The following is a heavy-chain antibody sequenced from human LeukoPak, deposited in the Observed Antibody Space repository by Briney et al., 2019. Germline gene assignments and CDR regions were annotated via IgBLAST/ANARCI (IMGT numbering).Heavy chain of an antibody. Sequence: GGSLRLSCAASGFTFSSYGMHWVRQAPGKGLEWVAFIRYDGSNKYYADSVKGRFTISRDNSKNTLYLQMNSLRAEDTAVYYCAKDQDAEGSSWYSGFDYWGQGTLVTVSS. V-gene: IGHV3-30*02. CDR1: GFTFSSYG. D-gene: IGHD6-13*01. CDR2: IRYDGSNK. CDR3: AKDQDAEGSSWYSGFDY. J-gene: IGHJ4*02.